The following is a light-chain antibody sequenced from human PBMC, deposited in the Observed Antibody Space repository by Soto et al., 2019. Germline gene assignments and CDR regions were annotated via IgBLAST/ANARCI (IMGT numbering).Light chain of an antibody. CDR2: GAS. Sequence: EIVMTQSPATLSVSPGERATLSCRASQSVSSNLAWYQQNPGQDPKLLIYGASTRATAIPARSSGSGSGTESTLTISSLQSEDFAVYYCQQYNNWPRTFGQGTKVEIK. V-gene: IGKV3-15*01. CDR3: QQYNNWPRT. J-gene: IGKJ1*01. CDR1: QSVSSN.